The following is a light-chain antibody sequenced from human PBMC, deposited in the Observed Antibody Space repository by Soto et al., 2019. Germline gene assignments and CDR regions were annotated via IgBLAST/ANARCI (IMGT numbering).Light chain of an antibody. CDR1: QGISNF. V-gene: IGKV1-16*02. CDR2: GAS. CDR3: QQDHSYPVT. Sequence: DIQMTQSPSSLSASVGDTVTITCRASQGISNFLAWFQQKPGKAPKSLIYGASSLHSGVPSKFSGRGSDTDFTLTISSLQPEDSATYFCQQDHSYPVTFGGGTKVEIK. J-gene: IGKJ4*01.